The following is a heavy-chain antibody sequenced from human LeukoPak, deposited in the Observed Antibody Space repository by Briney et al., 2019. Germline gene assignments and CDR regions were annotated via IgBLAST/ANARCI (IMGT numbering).Heavy chain of an antibody. V-gene: IGHV3-15*01. CDR2: IKSKRDGEAT. D-gene: IGHD4-23*01. Sequence: NSGGSLRLSCAGSGFNFQYAGMTWVRQAPGEGREWVGRIKSKRDGEATDYAPLVKSRFSISRDDSNNTVYLQMTSLRTGDTAVYYCTSLVGSPTYWGQGTLVAVSS. CDR3: TSLVGSPTY. J-gene: IGHJ4*02. CDR1: GFNFQYAG.